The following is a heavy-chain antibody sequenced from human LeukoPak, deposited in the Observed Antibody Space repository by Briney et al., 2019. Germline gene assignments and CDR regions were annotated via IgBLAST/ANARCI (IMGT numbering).Heavy chain of an antibody. CDR3: AREFADIVVVPAAINDNWFDP. V-gene: IGHV1-2*02. CDR1: GYTFTGYY. Sequence: ASVKVSCKASGYTFTGYYMHWVRQAPGQGLEWMGWINPNRGGTNYAQKFQGRVTMTRDTSISTAYMELSRLRSDDTAVYYCAREFADIVVVPAAINDNWFDPWGQGTLVTVSS. J-gene: IGHJ5*02. D-gene: IGHD2-2*01. CDR2: INPNRGGT.